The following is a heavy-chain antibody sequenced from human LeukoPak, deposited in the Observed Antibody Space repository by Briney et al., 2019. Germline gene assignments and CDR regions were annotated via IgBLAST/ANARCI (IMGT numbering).Heavy chain of an antibody. CDR2: IIPIFGTA. J-gene: IGHJ5*02. CDR1: GGTFNIYA. Sequence: ASVTVSCKASGGTFNIYAMSWVRQAPGQGLEWMGGIIPIFGTANYAQKFQGRVTITTDESTSTAYMELSSLRSEDTAVYYCARGRIAEENWFDPWGQGTLVTVSS. CDR3: ARGRIAEENWFDP. D-gene: IGHD6-13*01. V-gene: IGHV1-69*05.